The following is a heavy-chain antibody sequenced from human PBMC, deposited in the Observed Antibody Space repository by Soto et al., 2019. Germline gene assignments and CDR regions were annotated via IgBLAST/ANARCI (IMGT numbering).Heavy chain of an antibody. CDR1: GYGFTSYW. Sequence: GESLKISCKGSGYGFTSYWIGWVRQMPGKGLEWMGIIYPGDSDTRYSPSFQGQVTISADKSISTAYLQWSSLKASDTAMYYCARRVRVKERGYYYGMDVWGQGTTVTVSS. V-gene: IGHV5-51*01. CDR3: ARRVRVKERGYYYGMDV. D-gene: IGHD1-1*01. J-gene: IGHJ6*02. CDR2: IYPGDSDT.